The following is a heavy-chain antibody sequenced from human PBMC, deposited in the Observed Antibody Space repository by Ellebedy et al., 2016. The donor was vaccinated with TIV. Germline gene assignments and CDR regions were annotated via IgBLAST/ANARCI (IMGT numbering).Heavy chain of an antibody. V-gene: IGHV3-21*01. CDR3: ARGFGPKFDY. CDR1: GFTFSSYS. D-gene: IGHD3-10*01. CDR2: ISSSSSYI. Sequence: GESLKISXAASGFTFSSYSMNWVRQAPGKGLEWVSSISSSSSYIYYADSVKGRFTISRDNAKNSLYLQMNSLRAEDTAVYYCARGFGPKFDYWGQGTLVTVSS. J-gene: IGHJ4*02.